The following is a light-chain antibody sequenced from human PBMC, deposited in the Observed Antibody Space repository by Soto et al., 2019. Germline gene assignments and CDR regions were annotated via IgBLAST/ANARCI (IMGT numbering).Light chain of an antibody. Sequence: EIVLTQSPATLSLSPGERATLSCRASQSVSSYLAWYQQKPGQAPRLLIYDASNRATGIPARFSGSGSGTEFTLTISSLEPEDFAVYYGQQRRNWPPGAFGQGTKVEIK. CDR2: DAS. CDR3: QQRRNWPPGA. V-gene: IGKV3-11*01. CDR1: QSVSSY. J-gene: IGKJ1*01.